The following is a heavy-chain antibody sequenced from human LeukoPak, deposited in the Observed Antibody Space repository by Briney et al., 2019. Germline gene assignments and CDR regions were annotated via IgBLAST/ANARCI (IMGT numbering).Heavy chain of an antibody. CDR2: ISGSVGST. Sequence: PGGSLRLPCAASGFTFNSYAMSWVRQAPGKGLEWVSSISGSVGSTYYADSVKGRFTISRDNAKNSLYLQMNNLRAEDTAVYYCARGPATRVYYFDYWGQGTLVTVSS. D-gene: IGHD1-26*01. CDR3: ARGPATRVYYFDY. V-gene: IGHV3-23*01. CDR1: GFTFNSYA. J-gene: IGHJ4*02.